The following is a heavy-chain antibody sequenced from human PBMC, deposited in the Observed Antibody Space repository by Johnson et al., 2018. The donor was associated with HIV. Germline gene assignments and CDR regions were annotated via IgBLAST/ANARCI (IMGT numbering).Heavy chain of an antibody. CDR2: IYNDGSRT. J-gene: IGHJ3*01. CDR1: GFTFSDYY. CDR3: AKVDCGGDTCAGYDPFDL. D-gene: IGHD2-21*01. Sequence: EVQLVESGGGLVKPGGSLRLSCAASGFTFSDYYMSWIRQAPGKGLVWVARIYNDGSRTTYADSVRGRFTIHRDNAKYTVDLQVNSLRVEDTAVYYCAKVDCGGDTCAGYDPFDLWGQGTLVTVSS. V-gene: IGHV3-74*03.